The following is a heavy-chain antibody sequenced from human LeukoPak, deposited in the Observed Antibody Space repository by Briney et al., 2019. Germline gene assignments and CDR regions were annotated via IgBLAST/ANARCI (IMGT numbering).Heavy chain of an antibody. J-gene: IGHJ4*02. CDR3: ASAATISTASYYFDY. CDR1: GGTFSSYA. D-gene: IGHD4-17*01. V-gene: IGHV1-69*01. Sequence: GASVKVSCKASGGTFSSYAISWVRQAPGQGLEWMGGIIPIFGTANYAQKFQGRVTITADESTSTAYMELSSLRSEDTAVYYCASAATISTASYYFDYWGQGALVTVSS. CDR2: IIPIFGTA.